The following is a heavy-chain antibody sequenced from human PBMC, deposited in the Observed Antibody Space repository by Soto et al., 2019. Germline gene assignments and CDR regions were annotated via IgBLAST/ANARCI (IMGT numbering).Heavy chain of an antibody. CDR2: NNWDGGST. CDR3: VKDRNTGIGNYFLDY. Sequence: GGSLRLSCAASGFTFDDYSMHWVRHAPGKGLEWISLNNWDGGSTYYADSMKGRFTISRDNRKNSLFLEMNSLTTEDTAFYYCVKDRNTGIGNYFLDYWGQGTLVTVSS. V-gene: IGHV3-43*01. D-gene: IGHD1-26*01. J-gene: IGHJ4*02. CDR1: GFTFDDYS.